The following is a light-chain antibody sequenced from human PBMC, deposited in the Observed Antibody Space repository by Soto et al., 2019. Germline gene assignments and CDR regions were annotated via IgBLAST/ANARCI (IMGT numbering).Light chain of an antibody. J-gene: IGKJ4*01. Sequence: DIQMTQSPSSLSASVGDRVTITCRASQSISSYLNWYQLKPGKAPKILIYAASNFQSGVPSRFSGSGSGTDFTLTISSLQPEDFATYYCQQSDSMPPTFGGGTKVEIK. CDR3: QQSDSMPPT. CDR1: QSISSY. CDR2: AAS. V-gene: IGKV1-39*01.